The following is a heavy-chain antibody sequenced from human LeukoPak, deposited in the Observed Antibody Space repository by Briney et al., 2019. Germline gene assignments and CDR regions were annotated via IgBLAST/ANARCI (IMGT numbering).Heavy chain of an antibody. CDR1: GYCISSGYY. V-gene: IGHV4-38-2*02. J-gene: IGHJ4*02. CDR2: IYHSGST. D-gene: IGHD3-10*01. CDR3: ARLGRSGGKYYFDY. Sequence: SETLSLTCTVSGYCISSGYYWGWIRQPPGKGLEWIGSIYHSGSTYYNPSLKSRVTISVDTSKNQFSLTLTSVTAADTAVYYCARLGRSGGKYYFDYWGQGTLVTVSS.